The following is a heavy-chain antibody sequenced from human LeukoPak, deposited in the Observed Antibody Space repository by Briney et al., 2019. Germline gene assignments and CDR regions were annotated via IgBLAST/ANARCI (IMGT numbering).Heavy chain of an antibody. CDR1: GYTFTSYG. V-gene: IGHV1-18*01. CDR3: ARGGFWSGYSTPYYYYGMDV. CDR2: ISAYNGNT. J-gene: IGHJ6*02. D-gene: IGHD3-3*01. Sequence: GASVKVSCKASGYTFTSYGISWVRQAPGQGLEWMGWISAYNGNTNYAQKLQGRVTMTTDTSTSTAYKELRSLRSDDTAVYYCARGGFWSGYSTPYYYYGMDVWGQGTTVTVSS.